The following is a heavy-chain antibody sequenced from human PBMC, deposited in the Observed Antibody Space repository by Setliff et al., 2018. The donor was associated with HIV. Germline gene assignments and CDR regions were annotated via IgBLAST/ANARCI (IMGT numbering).Heavy chain of an antibody. V-gene: IGHV4-61*09. Sequence: SETLSLTCTASGVSISSGSFYWTWIRQPAGKGLEWIGHVYSSGSTYYNPSLKSRVTISLDTSKSQFSLKLNSVTAADTAIYFCARRGVGATHRFFNYWGQGTLVTVSS. CDR1: GVSISSGSFY. J-gene: IGHJ4*02. D-gene: IGHD1-26*01. CDR3: ARRGVGATHRFFNY. CDR2: VYSSGST.